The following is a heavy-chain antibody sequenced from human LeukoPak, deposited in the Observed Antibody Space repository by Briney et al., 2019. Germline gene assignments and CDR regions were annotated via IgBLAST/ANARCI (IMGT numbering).Heavy chain of an antibody. CDR2: ISGSGGNT. CDR1: GFTFSSYA. V-gene: IGHV3-23*01. CDR3: AKDPSLSYDSSSYYYHY. J-gene: IGHJ4*02. D-gene: IGHD3-22*01. Sequence: GGSLRLSCAASGFTFSSYAMSWARQAPGKGLEWVSAISGSGGNTYYADSVKGRFTISRDNSKNTLYLQMNSLRAEDTAVYYCAKDPSLSYDSSSYYYHYWGQGTLVTVSS.